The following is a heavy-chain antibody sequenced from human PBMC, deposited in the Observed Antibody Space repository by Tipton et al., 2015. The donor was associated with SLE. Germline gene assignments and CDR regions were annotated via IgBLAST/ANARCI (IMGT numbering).Heavy chain of an antibody. Sequence: TLSLTCTVSGASISSGTYYWSWIRQPAGKGLEWIGRIYTTGGTNYNPSLKSRVIMSVDTSKNEFSLKVSSVTAADTAVYYCAREGLRFLHMDVWGRGTTVIVSS. V-gene: IGHV4-61*02. CDR2: IYTTGGT. CDR3: AREGLRFLHMDV. J-gene: IGHJ6*04. CDR1: GASISSGTYY. D-gene: IGHD3-3*01.